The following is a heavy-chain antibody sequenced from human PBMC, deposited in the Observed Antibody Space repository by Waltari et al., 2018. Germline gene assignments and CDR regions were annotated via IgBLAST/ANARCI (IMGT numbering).Heavy chain of an antibody. V-gene: IGHV3-23*04. J-gene: IGHJ4*02. CDR2: TTYSGVTT. CDR1: GFTINNNA. D-gene: IGHD3-10*01. Sequence: EVQLVESGGGLVQPGESLRLSCAASGFTINNNAISWVRQAPGKGLEWVSSTTYSGVTTYYADFVKGRSIISTDNSRNTVYLEMNTVRVEDTALYFCARGLGELLPFDFWGQGTMVTVSS. CDR3: ARGLGELLPFDF.